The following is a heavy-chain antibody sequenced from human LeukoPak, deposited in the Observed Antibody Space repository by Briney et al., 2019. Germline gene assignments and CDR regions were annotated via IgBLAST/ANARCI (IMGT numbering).Heavy chain of an antibody. D-gene: IGHD6-19*01. CDR1: GGSISSYY. J-gene: IGHJ5*02. CDR2: IYYSGST. V-gene: IGHV4-59*01. CDR3: AKRSNYIPVAGAANWFDP. Sequence: PSETLSLTCTVSGGSISSYYWSWIRQPPGKRLEWIGHIYYSGSTNYNPSLKSRVTISVDTSKNQFSLKLSSVTAADTAVYYCAKRSNYIPVAGAANWFDPWGQGTLVTVSS.